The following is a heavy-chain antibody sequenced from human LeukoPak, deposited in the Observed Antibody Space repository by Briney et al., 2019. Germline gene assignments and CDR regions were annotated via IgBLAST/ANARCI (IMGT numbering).Heavy chain of an antibody. CDR3: ATQYYYDTSGYSPFDY. Sequence: SETLSLTCTVSGGSISSSSYYWGWIRQPPGKGLEWVGSIYYTGSTYYNPSLKSRVTISVDTSKSQLSLNLSSVTAADTAVYYCATQYYYDTSGYSPFDYWGQGTLVTVSS. V-gene: IGHV4-39*01. D-gene: IGHD3-22*01. J-gene: IGHJ4*02. CDR1: GGSISSSSYY. CDR2: IYYTGST.